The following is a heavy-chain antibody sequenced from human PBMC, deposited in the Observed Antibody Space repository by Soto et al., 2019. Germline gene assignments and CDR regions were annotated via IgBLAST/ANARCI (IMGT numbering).Heavy chain of an antibody. J-gene: IGHJ4*02. CDR3: ARDPRGNIPTLYYFDY. CDR1: GGSISSYY. D-gene: IGHD1-26*01. CDR2: IYYSGST. V-gene: IGHV4-59*01. Sequence: SETLSLTCTVSGGSISSYYWSWIRQPPWKGLEWIGYIYYSGSTNYNPSLKSRVTISVDTSKNQFSLKLSSVTAADTAVYYCARDPRGNIPTLYYFDYWGQGTLVTVSS.